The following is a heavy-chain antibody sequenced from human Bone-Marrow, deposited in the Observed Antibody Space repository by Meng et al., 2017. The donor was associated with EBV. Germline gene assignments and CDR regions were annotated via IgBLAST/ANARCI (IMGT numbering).Heavy chain of an antibody. J-gene: IGHJ4*02. Sequence: QVQVGQSGAGGKRLGSSVKVSCKASGGAFSNSAISWVRQAPGQGLEWMGGFIPILGTPNYAQKYQDRVTITADESTSTAYMELSGLRSEDTAVYYCARESGRGYTPDFWGQGTLVTVSS. V-gene: IGHV1-69*01. CDR1: GGAFSNSA. CDR2: FIPILGTP. CDR3: ARESGRGYTPDF. D-gene: IGHD3-10*01.